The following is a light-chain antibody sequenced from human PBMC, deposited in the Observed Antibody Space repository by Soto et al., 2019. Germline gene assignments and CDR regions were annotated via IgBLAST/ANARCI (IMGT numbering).Light chain of an antibody. Sequence: DFVMTQSPDSLAVSLGERATINCKSSQSVLYSSNNNNYLAWYQQKPEQPPKLLIYWASTRESGVPDRFSGSGSGTDFTLTISSLQAEDVAVYYCQQYFSTPYTFGQGTKLEIK. CDR2: WAS. J-gene: IGKJ2*01. CDR3: QQYFSTPYT. CDR1: QSVLYSSNNNNY. V-gene: IGKV4-1*01.